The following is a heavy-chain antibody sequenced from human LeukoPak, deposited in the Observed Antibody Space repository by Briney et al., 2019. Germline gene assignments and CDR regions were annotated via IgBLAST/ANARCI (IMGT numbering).Heavy chain of an antibody. CDR2: IRSSSYI. CDR1: GFTFSSYS. CDR3: AREGSGSQYYFDY. D-gene: IGHD3-10*01. Sequence: TGGSLRLSCAASGFTFSSYSMNWVRQAPGKGLEWVSSIRSSSYIYYADSVKGRFTISRDNAKNSLYLQMNSLRAEDTAVYYCAREGSGSQYYFDYWGQGTLVTVSS. J-gene: IGHJ4*02. V-gene: IGHV3-21*01.